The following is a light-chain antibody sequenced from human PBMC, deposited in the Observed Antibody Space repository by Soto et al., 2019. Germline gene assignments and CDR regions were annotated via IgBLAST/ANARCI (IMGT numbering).Light chain of an antibody. CDR3: QSYDSSLSGVV. CDR2: GNS. CDR1: SSNIGAGYD. V-gene: IGLV1-40*01. Sequence: QSVLTQPPSVYGAPGQRVIISCTGSSSNIGAGYDVHWYQQLPGTAPKLLIYGNSNRPSGVPDRFSGSKSGTSASLAITGLQAEDEADYYCQSYDSSLSGVVFGGGTQLTVL. J-gene: IGLJ2*01.